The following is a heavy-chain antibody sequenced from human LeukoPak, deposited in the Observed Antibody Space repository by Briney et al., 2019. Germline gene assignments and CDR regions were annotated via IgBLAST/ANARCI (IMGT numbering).Heavy chain of an antibody. CDR3: ARGAQVAGTFYYYYYMDV. Sequence: GASVKVSCKASGYTFTGCYMHWVRQAPGQGLEWMGRINPNSGGTNYAQRFQGRVTMTRDTSISTAYMGLSRLRSDDTAVYYCARGAQVAGTFYYYYYMDVWGKGTTVTVSS. CDR2: INPNSGGT. V-gene: IGHV1-2*06. J-gene: IGHJ6*03. D-gene: IGHD6-19*01. CDR1: GYTFTGCY.